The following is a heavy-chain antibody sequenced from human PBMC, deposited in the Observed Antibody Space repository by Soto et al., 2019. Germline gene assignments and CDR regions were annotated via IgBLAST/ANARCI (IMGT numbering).Heavy chain of an antibody. CDR3: ASDELLPGALEY. V-gene: IGHV1-18*01. D-gene: IGHD3-9*01. CDR2: ISTYNGNT. CDR1: GYTFTSFG. Sequence: QVHLVQSGPEVKKPGASVKVSCKASGYTFTSFGISWVRQAPGQGLEWMGRISTYNGNTDYAQKFQDRVTMTTDTSTATAYIELRTLTSDDTAVYYCASDELLPGALEYWGQGTLVTVSS. J-gene: IGHJ4*02.